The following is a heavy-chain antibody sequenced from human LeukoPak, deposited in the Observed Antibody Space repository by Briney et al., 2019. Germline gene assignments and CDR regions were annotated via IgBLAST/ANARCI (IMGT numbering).Heavy chain of an antibody. CDR2: IRDSGEA. V-gene: IGHV3-66*03. Sequence: GGSLRLSCAVSGFRVRDYYMSWVRQAPGKGRECVGLIRDSGEAFYADFVRGRFAISRDESENTLYLQMNSLRVEDTAVYFCARDRAALQDWVEFDPWGQGTPVIASS. CDR1: GFRVRDYY. D-gene: IGHD3/OR15-3a*01. CDR3: ARDRAALQDWVEFDP. J-gene: IGHJ5*02.